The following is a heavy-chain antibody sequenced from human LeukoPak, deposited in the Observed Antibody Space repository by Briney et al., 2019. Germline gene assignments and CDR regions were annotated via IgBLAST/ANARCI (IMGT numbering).Heavy chain of an antibody. CDR2: TYTSGST. Sequence: SQTLSLTCTVSGGSISSYYWSWIRQPPGKGLEWIGYTYTSGSTNYNPSLKSRVTISVDTSKNQFSLKLSSVTAADTAVYYCARHAIGPYNWNDSHSSFGYWGQGTLVTVSS. J-gene: IGHJ4*02. CDR1: GGSISSYY. CDR3: ARHAIGPYNWNDSHSSFGY. D-gene: IGHD1-1*01. V-gene: IGHV4-4*09.